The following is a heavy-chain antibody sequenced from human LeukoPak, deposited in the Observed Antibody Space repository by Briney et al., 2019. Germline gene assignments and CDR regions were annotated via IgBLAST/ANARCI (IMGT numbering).Heavy chain of an antibody. V-gene: IGHV1-69-2*01. CDR1: GYTFTDYY. Sequence: TVKISCKVSGYTFTDYYMHWVQQAPGKGLEWMGLVDPEDGETIYAEKFQGRVTITADTSTDTAYMELSSLRSEDTAVYYCATGGRNPRYYYYYMDVWGKGTTVTVSS. CDR2: VDPEDGET. CDR3: ATGGRNPRYYYYYMDV. J-gene: IGHJ6*03. D-gene: IGHD1-26*01.